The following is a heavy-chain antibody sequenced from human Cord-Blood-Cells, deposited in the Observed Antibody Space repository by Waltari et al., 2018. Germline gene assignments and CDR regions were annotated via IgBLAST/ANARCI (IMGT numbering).Heavy chain of an antibody. CDR2: INHSGST. D-gene: IGHD1-26*01. Sequence: QVQLQQWGAGLLKPSETLSLTCAVYGGSFSGYYWSWIRQPPGKGMAWIGEINHSGSTNYNPSLKSRVTISVDTSKNQFSLKLSSVTAADTTVYYCARSHGRRFSYVIVGATYYFDYWGQGTLVTVSS. CDR3: ARSHGRRFSYVIVGATYYFDY. CDR1: GGSFSGYY. V-gene: IGHV4-34*01. J-gene: IGHJ4*02.